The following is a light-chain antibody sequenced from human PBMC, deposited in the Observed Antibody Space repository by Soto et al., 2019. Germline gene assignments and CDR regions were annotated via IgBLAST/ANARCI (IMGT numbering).Light chain of an antibody. CDR3: SSYTSSSTDV. V-gene: IGLV2-18*02. CDR2: DVS. CDR1: SSDVGGSNG. J-gene: IGLJ1*01. Sequence: QSVLTQPPSVSGSPGQSVAISCTGTSSDVGGSNGVSWYQQPPGTAPKLIIYDVSNRPSGVPDRFSGSKSGNTASLIISGLQAEDEGDYYCSSYTSSSTDVFGTGTQLTVL.